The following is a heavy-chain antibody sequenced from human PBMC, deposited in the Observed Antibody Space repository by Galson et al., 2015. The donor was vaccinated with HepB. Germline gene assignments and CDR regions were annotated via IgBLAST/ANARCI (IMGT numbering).Heavy chain of an antibody. V-gene: IGHV1-24*01. J-gene: IGHJ4*02. D-gene: IGHD3-10*01. CDR1: GYMLTDLS. Sequence: SVKVSCKVSGYMLTDLSLHWVRQAPGKGLQWMGGFDPGDDETIYAQNFKDRVTMTEDTSGDTAYMELHNLTCDDTAVYYCATDHPVFGELFVFDSWGQGTLVTVSS. CDR2: FDPGDDET. CDR3: ATDHPVFGELFVFDS.